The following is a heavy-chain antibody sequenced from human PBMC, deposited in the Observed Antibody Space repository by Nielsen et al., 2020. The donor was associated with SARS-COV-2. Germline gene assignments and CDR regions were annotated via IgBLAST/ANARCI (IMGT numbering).Heavy chain of an antibody. D-gene: IGHD6-19*01. V-gene: IGHV1-69*04. CDR3: SAVAGSPQFSY. J-gene: IGHJ4*02. CDR1: GGTFSSYA. Sequence: SVKVSCKASGGTFSSYAISWVRQAPGQGLEWMGRIIPILGIANYAQKFQGRVTITRDTSASTAYMELSSLRSEDTAVYYCSAVAGSPQFSYWGQGTLVTVSS. CDR2: IIPILGIA.